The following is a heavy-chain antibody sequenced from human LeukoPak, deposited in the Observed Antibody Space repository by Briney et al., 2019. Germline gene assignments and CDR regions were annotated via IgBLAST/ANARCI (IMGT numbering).Heavy chain of an antibody. D-gene: IGHD6-19*01. CDR1: GYTFTSYG. CDR3: ARPRGSGWFYYFDY. CDR2: ISAYNGNT. Sequence: ASVKVSCKASGYTFTSYGISWVRQAPGQGLEWMGWISAYNGNTNYAQKLQGRVTMTTDTSTSTAYVELRSLRSDDTAVYYCARPRGSGWFYYFDYWGQGTLVTVSS. V-gene: IGHV1-18*01. J-gene: IGHJ4*02.